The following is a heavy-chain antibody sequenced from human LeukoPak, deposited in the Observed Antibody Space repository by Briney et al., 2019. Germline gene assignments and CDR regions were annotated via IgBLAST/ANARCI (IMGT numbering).Heavy chain of an antibody. V-gene: IGHV3-48*03. CDR2: ISSSGSTI. D-gene: IGHD3-22*01. CDR3: AREGYYYDSSVDYYYGMDV. Sequence: GGSLRLSCAASGFTFSSYEMNWVRQGPGKGLEWVSYISSSGSTIYYADSVKGRFTISRDNAKNSLYLQMNSLRAEDTAVYYCAREGYYYDSSVDYYYGMDVWGQGTTVTVSS. J-gene: IGHJ6*02. CDR1: GFTFSSYE.